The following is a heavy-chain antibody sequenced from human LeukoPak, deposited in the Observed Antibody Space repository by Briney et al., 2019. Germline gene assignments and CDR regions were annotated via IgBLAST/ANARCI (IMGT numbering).Heavy chain of an antibody. Sequence: SETLSLTCAVYGGSFSGYYWSWIRQPPGKGLERIGEINHSGSTNYNPSLKSRVTISVDTSKNQFSLKLSSVTAADTAVYYCARFGRYDFWSGYRPRGYYYYGMDVWGQGTTVTVSS. CDR1: GGSFSGYY. CDR3: ARFGRYDFWSGYRPRGYYYYGMDV. V-gene: IGHV4-34*01. CDR2: INHSGST. J-gene: IGHJ6*02. D-gene: IGHD3-3*01.